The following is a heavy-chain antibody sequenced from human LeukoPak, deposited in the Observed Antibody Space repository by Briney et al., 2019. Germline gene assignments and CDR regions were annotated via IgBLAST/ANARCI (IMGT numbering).Heavy chain of an antibody. J-gene: IGHJ4*02. CDR3: ARDASASSTGWYYFDH. V-gene: IGHV3-7*03. Sequence: PGGSLRLSCAASGFTFSTSWMNWVRQAPGKGLEWVGMIKGDGGQSYYVDSVRGRFTISRDNAKDALYLQMNSVRAEDTAVYYCARDASASSTGWYYFDHWGQGALVTVSS. D-gene: IGHD6-19*01. CDR2: IKGDGGQS. CDR1: GFTFSTSW.